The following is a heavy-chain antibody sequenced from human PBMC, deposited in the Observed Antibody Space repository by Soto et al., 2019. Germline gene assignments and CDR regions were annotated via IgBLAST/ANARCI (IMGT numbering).Heavy chain of an antibody. CDR1: GDSMDNNRW. CDR2: VTRSGST. CDR3: ARDSGYSYGPIDY. V-gene: IGHV4-4*02. D-gene: IGHD5-18*01. Sequence: SETLSLTCAVFGDSMDNNRWWSWVRQSPGKGLEWIGEVTRSGSTNYNPSLKSRVTISIDTSNKHLSLQMNSLRDEDTAVYYCARDSGYSYGPIDYWGQGTLVTVSS. J-gene: IGHJ4*02.